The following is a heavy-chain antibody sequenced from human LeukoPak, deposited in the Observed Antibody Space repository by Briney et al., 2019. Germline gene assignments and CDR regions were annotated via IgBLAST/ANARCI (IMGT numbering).Heavy chain of an antibody. CDR1: GFTFSRYW. J-gene: IGHJ6*02. CDR2: LKDDGSDQ. CDR3: AKDSSSGRHYYYYGMDV. Sequence: GGSLRLSCAASGFTFSRYWMSWVRQAPGKGLEWVANLKDDGSDQYYVESVKGRFTISRDNAKNSLYLQMNSLRAEDTALYYCAKDSSSGRHYYYYGMDVWGQGTTVTVSS. V-gene: IGHV3-7*03. D-gene: IGHD6-19*01.